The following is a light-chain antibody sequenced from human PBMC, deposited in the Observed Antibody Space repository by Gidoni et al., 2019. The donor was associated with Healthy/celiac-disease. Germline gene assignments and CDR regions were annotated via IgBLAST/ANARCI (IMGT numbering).Light chain of an antibody. CDR2: GAS. V-gene: IGKV3-20*01. CDR3: QQYGSSPKT. J-gene: IGKJ2*01. CDR1: QSVSSSY. Sequence: EFVLTQSPGTLSLSPGERATLSCRASQSVSSSYLAWYQQKPGQAPRLLSYGASSRATGIPDRFSGSGSGTDFTLTISRLEPEDFAVYYCQQYGSSPKTFGQGTKLEIK.